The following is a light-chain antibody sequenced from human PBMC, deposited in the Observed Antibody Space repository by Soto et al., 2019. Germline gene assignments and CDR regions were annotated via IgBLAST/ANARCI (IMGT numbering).Light chain of an antibody. CDR2: EVR. V-gene: IGLV2-14*03. CDR3: SSYTTSSTRV. J-gene: IGLJ1*01. Sequence: QSALTQPASVSGAPGQSIPISCTGNSSDVGAYDFVSWYQQHPDKAPKLMIYEVRNRPSGVSNRFSGSKSVNTATLTISGLQAEDEADYYCSSYTTSSTRVFGTGTKVTVL. CDR1: SSDVGAYDF.